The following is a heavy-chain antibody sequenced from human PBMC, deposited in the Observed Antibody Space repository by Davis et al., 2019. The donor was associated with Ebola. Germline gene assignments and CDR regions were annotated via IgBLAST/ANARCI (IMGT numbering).Heavy chain of an antibody. J-gene: IGHJ6*02. V-gene: IGHV3-74*01. Sequence: PGGSLRLSCAASGFTFSSYWMHWVRQAPGKGLVWVSRVNSAGSSTNYADSVKGRFTISRDNAENTLYLQVNSLRAEDTAVYYCARGLHCSGDSCRNAMDVWGQGTTVTVSS. D-gene: IGHD2-15*01. CDR1: GFTFSSYW. CDR3: ARGLHCSGDSCRNAMDV. CDR2: VNSAGSST.